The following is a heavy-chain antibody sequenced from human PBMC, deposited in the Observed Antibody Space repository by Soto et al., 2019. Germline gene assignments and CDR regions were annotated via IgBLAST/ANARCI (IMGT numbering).Heavy chain of an antibody. J-gene: IGHJ2*01. V-gene: IGHV1-69*13. CDR2: IIPIFGTA. CDR1: GGTFSSYA. D-gene: IGHD3-10*01. Sequence: SVKVSCKASGGTFSSYAISWVRQAPGQGLEWMGGIIPIFGTANYAQKFQGRVTITADESTSTAYMELSSLRSEDTAVYYCASSGSYWYFDLWGRGTLVIVSS. CDR3: ASSGSYWYFDL.